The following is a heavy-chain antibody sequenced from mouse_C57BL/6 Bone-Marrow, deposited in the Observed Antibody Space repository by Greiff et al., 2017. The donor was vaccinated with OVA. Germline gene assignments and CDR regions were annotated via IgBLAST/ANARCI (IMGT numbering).Heavy chain of an antibody. Sequence: EVHLVESGGGLVQPGGSMKLSCAASGFTFSDAWMDWVRQSPEQGLEWVAEIRNTANNPATNYAESVKGRFTISRDDSKSSVYLQMNSLRAEDTGIYYCTSITTVVAHFDYWGQGTTLTVSS. CDR1: GFTFSDAW. V-gene: IGHV6-6*01. CDR3: TSITTVVAHFDY. D-gene: IGHD1-1*01. CDR2: IRNTANNPAT. J-gene: IGHJ2*01.